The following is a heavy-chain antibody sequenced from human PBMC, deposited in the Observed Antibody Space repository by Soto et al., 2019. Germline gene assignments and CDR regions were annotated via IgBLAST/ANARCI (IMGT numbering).Heavy chain of an antibody. V-gene: IGHV3-23*01. D-gene: IGHD2-15*01. CDR2: ISGSGGST. Sequence: GGSLRLSCAASGFTFSSYAMSWVRQAPGKGLEWVSAISGSGGSTSYADSVKGRFTFSRDNSKNTLYLQMNSLRAEDSAVYYCAKAWSGHHFYYYAVDVWGQGTTVTVSS. CDR3: AKAWSGHHFYYYAVDV. J-gene: IGHJ6*02. CDR1: GFTFSSYA.